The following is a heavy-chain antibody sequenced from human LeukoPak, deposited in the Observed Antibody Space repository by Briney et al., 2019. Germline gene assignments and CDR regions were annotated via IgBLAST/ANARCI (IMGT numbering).Heavy chain of an antibody. V-gene: IGHV1-18*01. D-gene: IGHD6-13*01. Sequence: ASVKVSCKASGYTFISYGISWVRQAPGQGLEWMGWISAYNGNTNYAQKFQGRVTMTRDTSTSTVYMELSSLRSEDTAVYYCARMHSRIAAADPYNWFDPWGQGTLVTVSS. J-gene: IGHJ5*02. CDR2: ISAYNGNT. CDR3: ARMHSRIAAADPYNWFDP. CDR1: GYTFISYG.